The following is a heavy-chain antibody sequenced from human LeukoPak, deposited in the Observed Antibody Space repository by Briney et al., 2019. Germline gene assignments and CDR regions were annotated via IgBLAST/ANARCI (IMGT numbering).Heavy chain of an antibody. CDR2: INHSGST. D-gene: IGHD5-12*01. V-gene: IGHV4-34*01. CDR1: GGSFSGYY. Sequence: SETLSLTCAVYGGSFSGYYWSWIRQPPGKGLEWIGEINHSGSTNYNPSLKNRVTISVDTSKNQFSLKLSSVAAADTAVYYCARGRWLRSAFDYWGQGTLVTVSS. CDR3: ARGRWLRSAFDY. J-gene: IGHJ4*02.